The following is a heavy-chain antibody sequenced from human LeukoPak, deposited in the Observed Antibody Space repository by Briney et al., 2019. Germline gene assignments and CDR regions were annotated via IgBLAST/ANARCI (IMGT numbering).Heavy chain of an antibody. Sequence: ASVKVSCKASGYTFTSYAMHWVRQAPGQRLEWMGWINAGNGNTKYSQKFQGRVTITRDTSASTAYMELSSLRSEDTAVYYCARETPRQLARAIPNWFDPWGQGTLVTVSS. CDR3: ARETPRQLARAIPNWFDP. D-gene: IGHD6-13*01. V-gene: IGHV1-3*01. J-gene: IGHJ5*02. CDR1: GYTFTSYA. CDR2: INAGNGNT.